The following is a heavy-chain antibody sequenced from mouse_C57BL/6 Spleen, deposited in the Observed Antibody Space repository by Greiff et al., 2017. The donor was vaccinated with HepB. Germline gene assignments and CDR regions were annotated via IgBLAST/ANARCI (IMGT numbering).Heavy chain of an antibody. CDR2: IDPSDSYT. D-gene: IGHD1-1*01. V-gene: IGHV1-69*01. CDR1: GYTFTSYW. CDR3: ARCGVYYYGSSSYFYY. J-gene: IGHJ2*01. Sequence: QVQLQQPGAELVMPGASVKLSCKASGYTFTSYWMHWVKQRPGQGLEWIGEIDPSDSYTNYNQKYKGKSTLTVDKSSSTAYMQLSSLTSEDSAVYYSARCGVYYYGSSSYFYYWGQGTTLTVSS.